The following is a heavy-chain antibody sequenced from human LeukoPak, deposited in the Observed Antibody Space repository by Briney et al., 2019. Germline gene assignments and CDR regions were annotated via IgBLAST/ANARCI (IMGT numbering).Heavy chain of an antibody. CDR2: INSDGTT. Sequence: GGSLRLSCAASGFTFSSYWMHWVRQAPGKGLVWVSRINSDGTTSYADSVKGRFTISRDNAKNTPYLQMNSLRAEDTAVYYCARDGSLPDYWGQGTLVTVSS. CDR3: ARDGSLPDY. CDR1: GFTFSSYW. J-gene: IGHJ4*02. V-gene: IGHV3-74*01.